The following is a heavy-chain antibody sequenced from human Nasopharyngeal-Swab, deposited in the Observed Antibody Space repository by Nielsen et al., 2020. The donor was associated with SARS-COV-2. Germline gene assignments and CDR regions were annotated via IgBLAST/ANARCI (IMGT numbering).Heavy chain of an antibody. Sequence: ASVKVSCKASGYTFTGYYLHWVRQAPGQGLEWMGWINTNTGNPTYAQGFTGRFVFSLDTSVSTAYLQISSLRAEDTAVYYCARDGGSGSDYWGQGTLVTVSS. CDR2: INTNTGNP. V-gene: IGHV7-4-1*02. J-gene: IGHJ4*02. CDR3: ARDGGSGSDY. CDR1: GYTFTGYY. D-gene: IGHD6-19*01.